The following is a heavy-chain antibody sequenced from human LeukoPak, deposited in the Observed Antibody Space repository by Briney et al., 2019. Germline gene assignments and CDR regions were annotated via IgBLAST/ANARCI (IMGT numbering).Heavy chain of an antibody. CDR3: ARDRGDSNAPFDY. Sequence: SVKVSCKASGGTFSSYAISWVRQAPGQGLEWMGRIIPILGIANYAQKFQGRVTITADESTSTAYMELSSLRSEDTAVYYCARDRGDSNAPFDYWGQGTLVTVSS. CDR1: GGTFSSYA. CDR2: IIPILGIA. V-gene: IGHV1-69*04. J-gene: IGHJ4*02. D-gene: IGHD3-10*01.